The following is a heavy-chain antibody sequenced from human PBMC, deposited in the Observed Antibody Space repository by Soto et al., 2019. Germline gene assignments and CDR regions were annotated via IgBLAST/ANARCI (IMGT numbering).Heavy chain of an antibody. CDR3: ARDHLGYCSGGSCNWTEYFDF. V-gene: IGHV3-11*06. J-gene: IGHJ4*02. D-gene: IGHD2-15*01. CDR2: MCNSRDDI. Sequence: PGGSLRLSCAASGFDFRVTCMSWIRQAPGKGLEWVSHMCNSRDDIKYADSVRGRFTISRDNAKNSLDLQMNSLRVEDTAVYYCARDHLGYCSGGSCNWTEYFDFWGQGT. CDR1: GFDFRVTC.